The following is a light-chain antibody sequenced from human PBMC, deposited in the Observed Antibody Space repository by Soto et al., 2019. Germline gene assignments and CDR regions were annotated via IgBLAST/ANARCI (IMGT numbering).Light chain of an antibody. J-gene: IGLJ2*01. Sequence: QLVLTQSPSASASLGAAAKLTCTLSRGHSSYPIAWHQQQPEKGPRYLMNLNSDGSHSKGDGIPDRFSGSSSGAERYLTISSLQSEDEADYYCQTWGTGIQIFGGGTKLTVL. CDR2: LNSDGSH. CDR1: RGHSSYP. CDR3: QTWGTGIQI. V-gene: IGLV4-69*01.